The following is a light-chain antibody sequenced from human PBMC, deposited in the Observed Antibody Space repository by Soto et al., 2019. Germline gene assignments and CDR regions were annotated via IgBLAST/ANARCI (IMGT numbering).Light chain of an antibody. Sequence: QSVLTQPASVSGPLGQSIVISCTGSSSDIGSYDLVSWYQQYPGKAPKVVIFAGTKRPSGVSNRFSGSKSGNTASLTISGLQTEDEADYYCCSYAGSRTYVFGAGTKVTVL. J-gene: IGLJ1*01. CDR3: CSYAGSRTYV. CDR2: AGT. V-gene: IGLV2-23*01. CDR1: SSDIGSYDL.